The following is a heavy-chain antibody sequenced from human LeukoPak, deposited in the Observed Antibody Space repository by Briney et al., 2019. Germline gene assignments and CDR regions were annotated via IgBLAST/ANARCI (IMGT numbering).Heavy chain of an antibody. CDR3: SRETDYYDSSGLGALDAFDI. CDR1: GYTFTSYY. D-gene: IGHD3-22*01. J-gene: IGHJ3*02. Sequence: ASVKVSCKASGYTFTSYYMHWVRQAPGQGLEWMGIINPSGGSTSYAQKFQGRVTMTRDTSTSTVYMELSSLRSEDMAVYYCSRETDYYDSSGLGALDAFDIWGQGTMVTVSS. CDR2: INPSGGST. V-gene: IGHV1-46*01.